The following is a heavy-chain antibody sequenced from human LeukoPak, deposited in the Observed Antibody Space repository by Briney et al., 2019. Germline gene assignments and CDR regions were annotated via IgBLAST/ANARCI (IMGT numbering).Heavy chain of an antibody. V-gene: IGHV4-39*01. D-gene: IGHD3-10*01. CDR3: ASQPVLLWFGESIPFDY. Sequence: SETLPLXCTVSGGSNSSSSYYWGWIRQPPGKGLEWIGSIYYSGSTYYNPSLKSRVTISVDTSKNQFSLKLSSVTAADTAVYYCASQPVLLWFGESIPFDYWGQGTLVTVSS. J-gene: IGHJ4*02. CDR1: GGSNSSSSYY. CDR2: IYYSGST.